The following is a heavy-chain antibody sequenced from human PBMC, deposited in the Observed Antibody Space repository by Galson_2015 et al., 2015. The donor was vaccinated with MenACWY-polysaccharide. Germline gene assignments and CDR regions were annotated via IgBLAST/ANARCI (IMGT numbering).Heavy chain of an antibody. D-gene: IGHD3-3*01. J-gene: IGHJ3*02. Sequence: ETLSLTCTVSGGSISSYYWSWIRRPPGKGLEWIGYIYYSGSTNYNPSLKSRVTISVDTSKNQFSLKLSSVTAADTAVYYCARVLNTYYDFWSAPRPDAFDIWGQGTMVTVSS. CDR1: GGSISSYY. V-gene: IGHV4-59*01. CDR3: ARVLNTYYDFWSAPRPDAFDI. CDR2: IYYSGST.